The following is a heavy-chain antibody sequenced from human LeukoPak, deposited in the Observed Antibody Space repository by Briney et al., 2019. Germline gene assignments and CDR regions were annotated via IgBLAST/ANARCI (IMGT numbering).Heavy chain of an antibody. CDR1: GFTFSTYG. J-gene: IGHJ4*02. V-gene: IGHV3-33*01. CDR3: ARERVDTAMVSLGNDY. D-gene: IGHD5-18*01. Sequence: GGSLRLSCAASGFTFSTYGMHWVRQAPGKGLEWVAVIWYDGSNKYYADSVKGRFSTSRDNSKNTLFLQMNTSRAEDTAVYYCARERVDTAMVSLGNDYWGQGALVTVSS. CDR2: IWYDGSNK.